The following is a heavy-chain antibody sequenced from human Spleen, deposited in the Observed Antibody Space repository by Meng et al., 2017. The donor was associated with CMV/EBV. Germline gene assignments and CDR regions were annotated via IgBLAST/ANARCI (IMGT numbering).Heavy chain of an antibody. CDR1: GASISSSPYY. J-gene: IGHJ6*02. D-gene: IGHD6-19*01. CDR2: IYNEGTT. V-gene: IGHV3-53*05. CDR3: GRDPGGWRGMDV. Sequence: ETLSLTCTVSGASISSSPYYWGWIRQSPGKGLEWVSIIYNEGTTYYAGSVKGRLTISRDNSKNTLYLQMNSLRVEDTAVYYCGRDPGGWRGMDVWGQGTTVTVSS.